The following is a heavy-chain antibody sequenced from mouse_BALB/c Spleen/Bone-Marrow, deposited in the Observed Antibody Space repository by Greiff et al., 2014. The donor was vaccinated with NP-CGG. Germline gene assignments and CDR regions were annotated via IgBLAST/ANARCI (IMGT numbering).Heavy chain of an antibody. CDR1: GFNIKDTY. CDR2: IDPANGNT. D-gene: IGHD1-1*01. CDR3: AAYYYGSSQFAY. J-gene: IGHJ3*01. Sequence: EVQLQQSGAELVKPGASVKLSCTASGFNIKDTYMHWVKQRPEQGLEWIGRIDPANGNTKYDPKFQGKATITADTSSNTAYLQHSSLPSEDTAVYYCAAYYYGSSQFAYWGQGTLVTVSA. V-gene: IGHV14-3*02.